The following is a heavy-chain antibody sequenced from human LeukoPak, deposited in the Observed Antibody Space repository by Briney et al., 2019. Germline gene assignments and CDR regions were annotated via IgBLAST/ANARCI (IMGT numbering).Heavy chain of an antibody. CDR2: ISAYNGNT. CDR3: ATGYSSSWRYFPFDY. CDR1: GYTFTGYY. J-gene: IGHJ4*02. D-gene: IGHD6-13*01. Sequence: GASVKVSCKASGYTFTGYYMHWVRQAPGQGLEWMGWISAYNGNTNYAQKLQGRVTMTTDTSTSTAYMELRSLRSDDTAVYYCATGYSSSWRYFPFDYWGQGTLVTVSS. V-gene: IGHV1-18*04.